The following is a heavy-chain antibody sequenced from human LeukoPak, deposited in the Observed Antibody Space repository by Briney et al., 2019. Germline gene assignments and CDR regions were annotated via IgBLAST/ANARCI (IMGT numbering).Heavy chain of an antibody. V-gene: IGHV1-2*02. CDR1: GYTFTGYY. CDR3: TRYFSEKNTFDF. Sequence: ASVKVSCKAFGYTFTGYYIHWVRQAPGQGLEWMGWINPNSGGTIYAQKFHGRVTMTRDTSISTAYMELSSLGSDDTAVYYCTRYFSEKNTFDFWGQGTMVTVSS. J-gene: IGHJ3*01. D-gene: IGHD2/OR15-2a*01. CDR2: INPNSGGT.